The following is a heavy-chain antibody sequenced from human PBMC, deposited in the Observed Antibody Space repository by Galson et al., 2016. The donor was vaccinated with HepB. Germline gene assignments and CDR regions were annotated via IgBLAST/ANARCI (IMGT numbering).Heavy chain of an antibody. CDR2: ISSSSSYI. CDR3: AREYCGGDCYNDAFDI. V-gene: IGHV3-21*01. J-gene: IGHJ3*02. D-gene: IGHD2-21*02. CDR1: GFTFSTYS. Sequence: SLRLSCAASGFTFSTYSMNWVRQAPGKGLEWVSSISSSSSYIYYADSLKGRFTISRDNATNSLYLQMNSLRAEDTAVYYCAREYCGGDCYNDAFDIWGQGTMVTVSS.